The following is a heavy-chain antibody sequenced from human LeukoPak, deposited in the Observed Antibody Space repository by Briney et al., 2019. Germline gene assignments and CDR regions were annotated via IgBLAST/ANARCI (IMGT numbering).Heavy chain of an antibody. CDR1: GFTFSNYW. D-gene: IGHD6-6*01. CDR3: ARIGYSSSSFDY. J-gene: IGHJ4*02. CDR2: IKQDGSVK. V-gene: IGHV3-7*01. Sequence: GGSLRLPCAASGFTFSNYWMSWVRQAPGKGLEWVANIKQDGSVKYYVDSLKGRFTISRDNAKNSVFLHMISLRAEDTAVYYCARIGYSSSSFDYWGQGTLVTVSS.